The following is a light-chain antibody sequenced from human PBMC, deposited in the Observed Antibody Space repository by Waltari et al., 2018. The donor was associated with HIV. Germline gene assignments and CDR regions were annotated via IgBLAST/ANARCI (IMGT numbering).Light chain of an antibody. CDR2: TAS. J-gene: IGKJ1*01. CDR3: QKLNSYPRT. Sequence: DTQLTQSPSFLSASVGDRVTITCRASQGISSYLAWYQQKPGKAPKLLIYTASTLQSGVPSRFSGSGSGTEFTLTISSLQPEDFATYYCQKLNSYPRTFGQGTKVEIK. V-gene: IGKV1-9*01. CDR1: QGISSY.